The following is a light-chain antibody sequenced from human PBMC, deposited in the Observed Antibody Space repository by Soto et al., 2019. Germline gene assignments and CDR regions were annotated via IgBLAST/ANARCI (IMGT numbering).Light chain of an antibody. V-gene: IGLV2-23*02. Sequence: QSVLTQPASVSGSPGQSITISCTGTSFKNVSWYQQHPGQAPKLLIYDVSYRPSGISHRFSGSESAYTASLTISILQAEDEADYYCCSYAGSSTYVFGTGTKVTVL. CDR1: SFKN. J-gene: IGLJ1*01. CDR2: DVS. CDR3: CSYAGSSTYV.